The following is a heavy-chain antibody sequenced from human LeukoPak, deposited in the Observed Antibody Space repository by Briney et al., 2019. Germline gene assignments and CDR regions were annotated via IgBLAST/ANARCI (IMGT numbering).Heavy chain of an antibody. CDR2: IKSKPDGGTT. D-gene: IGHD3-10*01. CDR1: AFTFTDAW. Sequence: GGSLRLSCAASAFTFTDAWLNWVRQAPGKGLEWVGRIKSKPDGGTTDYAAPVKGRFAISRDDSKITVYLQMNSLKTEDTAVYFCSGGTYWTFHYWGQGTLVTVSS. V-gene: IGHV3-15*01. CDR3: SGGTYWTFHY. J-gene: IGHJ4*02.